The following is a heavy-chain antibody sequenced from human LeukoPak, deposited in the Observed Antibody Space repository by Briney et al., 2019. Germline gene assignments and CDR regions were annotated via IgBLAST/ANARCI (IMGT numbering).Heavy chain of an antibody. CDR3: ASGLGSGWYPAFDI. D-gene: IGHD6-19*01. J-gene: IGHJ3*02. CDR1: GFTLSSYG. CDR2: IWYDGSNK. Sequence: GRSLRLSCAASGFTLSSYGMHWVRQAPGKGLEWVAVIWYDGSNKYYADSVKGRFTISRDNSKNTLYLQMNSLRAEDTAVYYCASGLGSGWYPAFDIWGQGTMVTVSS. V-gene: IGHV3-33*01.